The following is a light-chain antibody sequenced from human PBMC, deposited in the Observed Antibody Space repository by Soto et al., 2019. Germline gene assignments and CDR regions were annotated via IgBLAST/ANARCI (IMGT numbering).Light chain of an antibody. CDR1: QSVSSN. V-gene: IGKV3-15*01. CDR2: GAS. J-gene: IGKJ4*01. CDR3: QQYNNWPSALT. Sequence: EIVMTQSPATLSVSPGDRATLSCRASQSVSSNLAWYQQKPGQAPRLLIYGASTRATGIPARFSGSGSGTEFTLTISSLQSEDFAVYYCQQYNNWPSALTFGGGTKVEIK.